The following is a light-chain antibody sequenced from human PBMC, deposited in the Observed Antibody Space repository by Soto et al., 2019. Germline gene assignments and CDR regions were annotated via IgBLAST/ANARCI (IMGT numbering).Light chain of an antibody. J-gene: IGLJ7*01. V-gene: IGLV1-44*01. CDR3: AAWDDSRNSAV. Sequence: QSVLTQAPSASGTPGQRVTVSCSGSSSNIGSHNVNWYQQLPATTPKLLIYGHNQRPSGGAHRLSGSKYGTSASLAISGRQSEDEADYYYAAWDDSRNSAVFGGGTQLTVL. CDR2: GHN. CDR1: SSNIGSHN.